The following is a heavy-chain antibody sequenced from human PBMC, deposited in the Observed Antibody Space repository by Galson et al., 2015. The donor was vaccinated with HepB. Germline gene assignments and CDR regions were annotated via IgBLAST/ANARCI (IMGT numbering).Heavy chain of an antibody. J-gene: IGHJ6*02. Sequence: SVKVSCKASGYTFTSYGISWVRQAPGQGLEWMGWISAYNGNTNYAQKLQGRVTMTTDTSTSTAYMELRSLRSDDTAVYYCARDQAHYYGSGSYYNHLDWYYYYGMDVWGQGTTVTVSS. V-gene: IGHV1-18*01. D-gene: IGHD3-10*01. CDR1: GYTFTSYG. CDR3: ARDQAHYYGSGSYYNHLDWYYYYGMDV. CDR2: ISAYNGNT.